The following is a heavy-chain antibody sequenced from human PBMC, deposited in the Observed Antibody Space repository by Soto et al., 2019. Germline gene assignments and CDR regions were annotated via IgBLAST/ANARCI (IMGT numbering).Heavy chain of an antibody. Sequence: SETLSLPCTVSGGSISSDYWSWIRQPPGKGLEWIGYIYYSGSTNYNPSLKSRVTISVDTSKNQFSLKLSSVTAADTAVYYCARDLYYDSSGYWFDPWGQGTLVTVSS. D-gene: IGHD3-22*01. CDR2: IYYSGST. V-gene: IGHV4-59*01. J-gene: IGHJ5*02. CDR1: GGSISSDY. CDR3: ARDLYYDSSGYWFDP.